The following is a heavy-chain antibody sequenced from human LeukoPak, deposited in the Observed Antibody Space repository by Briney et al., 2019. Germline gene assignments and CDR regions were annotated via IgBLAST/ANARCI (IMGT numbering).Heavy chain of an antibody. D-gene: IGHD3-3*01. Sequence: GGSLRLSCAASGFTFSSYWMSWVRQAPGKGLEWVANIKQDGSEKYYVDSVKGRFTISRDNAKNSLYLQMNSLRAEDTALYYCARGGITIFGVVITPDYWGQGTLVTVSS. CDR3: ARGGITIFGVVITPDY. CDR2: IKQDGSEK. J-gene: IGHJ4*02. V-gene: IGHV3-7*03. CDR1: GFTFSSYW.